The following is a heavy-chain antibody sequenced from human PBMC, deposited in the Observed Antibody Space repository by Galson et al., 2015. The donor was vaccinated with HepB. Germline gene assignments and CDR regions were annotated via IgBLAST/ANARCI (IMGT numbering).Heavy chain of an antibody. CDR2: IWYDGSNK. CDR1: GFTFSSYG. J-gene: IGHJ4*02. CDR3: ARGSRGWIWFGEFIFDY. D-gene: IGHD3-10*01. Sequence: SLRLSCAASGFTFSSYGMHWVRQAPGKGLEWVAVIWYDGSNKYYADSVKGRFTISRDNSKNTLYLQMNSLRAEDTAVYYCARGSRGWIWFGEFIFDYWGQGTLVTVSS. V-gene: IGHV3-33*08.